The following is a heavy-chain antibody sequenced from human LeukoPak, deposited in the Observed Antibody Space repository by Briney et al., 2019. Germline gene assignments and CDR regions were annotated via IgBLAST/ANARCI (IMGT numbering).Heavy chain of an antibody. Sequence: QPGGSLRLSCAASGFTFSSYSMNWVRQAPGKGREGVSYISSSSSTIYYADSVKGRFTISRDNDKNSLYLQMNSLRAEDTAVYYCARDWIQLSFDYWGQGTLVTVSS. CDR1: GFTFSSYS. CDR2: ISSSSSTI. D-gene: IGHD5-18*01. J-gene: IGHJ4*02. CDR3: ARDWIQLSFDY. V-gene: IGHV3-48*01.